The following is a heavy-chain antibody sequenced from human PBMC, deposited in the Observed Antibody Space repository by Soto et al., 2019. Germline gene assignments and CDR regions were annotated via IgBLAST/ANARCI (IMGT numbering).Heavy chain of an antibody. CDR3: ARGRDAGFDP. J-gene: IGHJ5*02. CDR1: GGSFSGYY. CDR2: INHSGST. V-gene: IGHV4-34*01. Sequence: SETLSLTCAVYGGSFSGYYWSWIRQPPGKGLEWIGEINHSGSTNYNPSLKSRVTISVDTSKNQFSLKLSSVTAADTAVYYCARGRDAGFDPWGQGTLVTVSS.